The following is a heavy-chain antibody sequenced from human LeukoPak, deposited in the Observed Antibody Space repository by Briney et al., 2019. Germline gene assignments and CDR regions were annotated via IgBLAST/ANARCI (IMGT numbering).Heavy chain of an antibody. CDR2: ISGSGGST. J-gene: IGHJ4*02. V-gene: IGHV3-23*01. D-gene: IGHD2-2*01. CDR3: AKRDIVVVPAANIDY. Sequence: GGSLSLSCAASGFTFSSYAMSWVRQAPGKGLEWVSAISGSGGSTYYADSVKGRFTISRDNSKNTLYLQMNSLRAEDTAVYYCAKRDIVVVPAANIDYWGQGTLVTVSS. CDR1: GFTFSSYA.